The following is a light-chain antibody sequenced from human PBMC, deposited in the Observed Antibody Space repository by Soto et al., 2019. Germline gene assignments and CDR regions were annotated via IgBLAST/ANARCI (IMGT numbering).Light chain of an antibody. J-gene: IGKJ1*01. Sequence: DIQMTQSPSSLSASVGDRATITCRASQGIFNYLAWYQQRPGGVPRLLIYAASTLQSGVPSRFSGSGSETDFTLTISNLQPEDVATYYCEKYNSAPPTFGQGTKVEV. CDR3: EKYNSAPPT. CDR2: AAS. CDR1: QGIFNY. V-gene: IGKV1-27*01.